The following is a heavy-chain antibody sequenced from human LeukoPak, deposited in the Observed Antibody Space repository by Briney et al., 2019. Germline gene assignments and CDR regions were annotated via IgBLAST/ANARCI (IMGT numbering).Heavy chain of an antibody. CDR3: ARDREAHSPPGPMDV. CDR2: IYSGGST. J-gene: IGHJ6*02. Sequence: GGSLRLSCAASGFTVSSNYMSWVRQAPGKGLEWVSVIYSGGSTYYADSVKGRFTISRDNSKNTLYLQMNSLRAEDTAVYYCARDREAHSPPGPMDVWGQGTTVTVSS. CDR1: GFTVSSNY. V-gene: IGHV3-53*01. D-gene: IGHD1-14*01.